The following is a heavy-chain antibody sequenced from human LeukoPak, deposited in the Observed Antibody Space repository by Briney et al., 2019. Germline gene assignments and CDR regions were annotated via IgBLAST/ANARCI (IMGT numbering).Heavy chain of an antibody. J-gene: IGHJ4*02. CDR1: GYTFTSYD. Sequence: GASVKVSCTASGYTFTSYDINWVRQAPGQGLEWMGWMNPNSGNTGYAQKFQGRVTMTRNTSISTAYMELSSLRSEDTAVYYCARGSLRWGNDYWGQGTLVTVSS. V-gene: IGHV1-8*01. D-gene: IGHD4-23*01. CDR2: MNPNSGNT. CDR3: ARGSLRWGNDY.